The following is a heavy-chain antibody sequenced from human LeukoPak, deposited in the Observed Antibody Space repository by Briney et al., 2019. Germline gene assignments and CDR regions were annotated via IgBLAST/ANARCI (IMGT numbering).Heavy chain of an antibody. CDR1: GFTFSSYW. CDR2: IKDDGSEI. J-gene: IGHJ4*02. V-gene: IGHV3-7*04. D-gene: IGHD1-14*01. CDR3: ARARIDY. Sequence: GGSLRLFCVGSGFTFSSYWMSWGRQAPGKGLEWVANIKDDGSEIYSVDSVKGRSTISRDNAKNSLYLQMSSLRAEDTAMYYCARARIDYWGQGTLVTVSS.